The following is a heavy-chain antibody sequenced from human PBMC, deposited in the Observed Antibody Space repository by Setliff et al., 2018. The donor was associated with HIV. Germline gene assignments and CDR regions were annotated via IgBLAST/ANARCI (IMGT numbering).Heavy chain of an antibody. CDR2: ISAYNGNT. Sequence: ASVKVSCKASGYTFTGYYIHWVRQAPGQGLEWMGWISAYNGNTNYAQKLQGRVTMTTDTSTSTAYMELRGLRSDDTAVYYCARASPYGGNWYFDLWGRGTLVTVSS. V-gene: IGHV1-18*04. CDR3: ARASPYGGNWYFDL. J-gene: IGHJ2*01. D-gene: IGHD2-15*01. CDR1: GYTFTGYY.